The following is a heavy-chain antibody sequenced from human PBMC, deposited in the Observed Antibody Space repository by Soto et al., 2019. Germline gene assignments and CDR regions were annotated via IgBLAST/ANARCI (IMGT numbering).Heavy chain of an antibody. V-gene: IGHV3-9*01. D-gene: IGHD3-10*01. CDR2: ISWNGAAT. Sequence: EAQLVESGGGLVQPGRSLRLSCVASGFTFDDYAIHWVRQAPGKGLEWVSGISWNGAATGYADSVKGRFTISRENAKNSLYLQMSSLRTEDTAIYYCANLPLYGSGFDCWGQGTLVTVSS. CDR1: GFTFDDYA. CDR3: ANLPLYGSGFDC. J-gene: IGHJ4*02.